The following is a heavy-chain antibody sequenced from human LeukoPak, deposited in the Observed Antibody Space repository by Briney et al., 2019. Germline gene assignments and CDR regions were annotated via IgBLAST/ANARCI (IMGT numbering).Heavy chain of an antibody. V-gene: IGHV3-23*01. Sequence: PGGSLRLSCAASGFTFSSYAMSWVRQAPGRGLEWVSAISGSGHSTYYADSVKGRFIISRDNSKNTLYLQMDSLRAEDTAVYYCAKDHIAARPIRFDYWGQGTLVTVSS. CDR2: ISGSGHST. D-gene: IGHD6-6*01. CDR3: AKDHIAARPIRFDY. J-gene: IGHJ4*02. CDR1: GFTFSSYA.